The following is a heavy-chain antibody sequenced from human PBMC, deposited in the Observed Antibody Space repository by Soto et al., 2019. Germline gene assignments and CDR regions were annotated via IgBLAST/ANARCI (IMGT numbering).Heavy chain of an antibody. CDR3: ARGWGRIFDY. J-gene: IGHJ4*02. CDR2: INHSGST. V-gene: IGHV4-34*01. CDR1: GRPMSSGGYS. Sequence: PSEPLSLTCAVAGRPMSSGGYSWSWIRQPPGKGLEWIGEINHSGSTNYNPSLKSRVTISVDTSKNQFSLKLSSVTAADTAVYYCARGWGRIFDYWGQG. D-gene: IGHD7-27*01.